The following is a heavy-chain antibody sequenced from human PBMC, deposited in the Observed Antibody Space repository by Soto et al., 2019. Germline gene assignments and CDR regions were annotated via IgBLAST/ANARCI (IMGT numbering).Heavy chain of an antibody. CDR2: IRSKAYGGTT. D-gene: IGHD3-22*01. CDR1: GFTFGDYA. V-gene: IGHV3-49*03. CDR3: TRGIPSYYDSSGYYYSPLNAFDI. J-gene: IGHJ3*02. Sequence: PGGSLRLSCTASGFTFGDYAMSWFRQAPGKGLEWVGFIRSKAYGGTTEYAASVKGRFTISRDDSKSIAYLQMNSLKTEDTAVYYCTRGIPSYYDSSGYYYSPLNAFDIWGRGTMVTVSS.